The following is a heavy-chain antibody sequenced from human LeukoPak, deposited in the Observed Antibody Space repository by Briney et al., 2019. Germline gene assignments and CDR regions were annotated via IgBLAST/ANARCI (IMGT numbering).Heavy chain of an antibody. V-gene: IGHV3-7*01. CDR1: GFTFTDYW. CDR2: IHKAGTES. Sequence: GGSLRLSCAASGFTFTDYWMTWVRQVPGKGLEWVANIHKAGTESYYVDSVKGRFAISRDNAKNSLYPQLSSLRVDDTAVYYCARVGTWELQRVFDYWGQGTLVTVSS. CDR3: ARVGTWELQRVFDY. J-gene: IGHJ4*02. D-gene: IGHD1-26*01.